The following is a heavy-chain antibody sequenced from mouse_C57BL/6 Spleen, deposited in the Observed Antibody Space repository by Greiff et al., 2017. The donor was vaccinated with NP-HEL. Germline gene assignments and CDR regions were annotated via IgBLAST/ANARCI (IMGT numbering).Heavy chain of an antibody. D-gene: IGHD4-1*01. CDR3: ARGSKLGRYFDY. V-gene: IGHV1-50*01. J-gene: IGHJ2*01. Sequence: VKQSCKASGYTFTSYWMQWVKQRPGQGLEWIGEIDPSDSYTNYNQKFKGKATLTVDTSSSTAYMQLSSLTSEDSAVYYCARGSKLGRYFDYWGQGTTLTVSS. CDR2: IDPSDSYT. CDR1: GYTFTSYW.